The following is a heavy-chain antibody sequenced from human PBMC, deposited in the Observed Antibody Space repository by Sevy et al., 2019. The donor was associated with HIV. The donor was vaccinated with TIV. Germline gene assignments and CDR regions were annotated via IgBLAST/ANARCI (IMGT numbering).Heavy chain of an antibody. J-gene: IGHJ5*01. CDR1: GFTFSSYA. CDR3: ARDQHDYGSSVRAGWFDP. Sequence: GGSLRLSCAASGFTFSSYAMHWVRQAPGKGLEWVAAISFDGSNHYYADSVKGEFTISRDNSRNTLYLQMNNLSRQDTAVFYCARDQHDYGSSVRAGWFDPWGQGILVTVSS. CDR2: ISFDGSNH. D-gene: IGHD4-17*01. V-gene: IGHV3-30-3*01.